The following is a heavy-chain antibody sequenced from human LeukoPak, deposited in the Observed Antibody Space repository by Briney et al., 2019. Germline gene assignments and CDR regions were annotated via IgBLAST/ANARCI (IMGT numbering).Heavy chain of an antibody. CDR3: ARIALGELLWVGAFDI. V-gene: IGHV4-30-2*01. CDR2: IYHSGST. D-gene: IGHD3-10*01. Sequence: PSQTLSLTCTVSGGSISSGGYYWSWIRQPPGKGLEWIGYIYHSGSTYYNPSLKSRVTISVDRSKNQFSLKLSSVTAADTAVYYCARIALGELLWVGAFDIWGQGTMVTVSS. J-gene: IGHJ3*02. CDR1: GGSISSGGYY.